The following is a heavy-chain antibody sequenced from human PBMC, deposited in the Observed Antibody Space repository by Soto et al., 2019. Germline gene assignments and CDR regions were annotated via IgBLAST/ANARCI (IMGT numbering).Heavy chain of an antibody. D-gene: IGHD5-18*01. Sequence: QVPLVESGGGVVQPGWSLRLSCAASGFTFSSYAMHWVRQAPGKGLEWVAFISYDGSNKYYADSVKGRFTISRDNSKNTLYLQMNSLRAEDTAVYYCARDPLWGTAMVLWYFDLWGRGTLVTVSS. CDR2: ISYDGSNK. V-gene: IGHV3-30-3*01. J-gene: IGHJ2*01. CDR3: ARDPLWGTAMVLWYFDL. CDR1: GFTFSSYA.